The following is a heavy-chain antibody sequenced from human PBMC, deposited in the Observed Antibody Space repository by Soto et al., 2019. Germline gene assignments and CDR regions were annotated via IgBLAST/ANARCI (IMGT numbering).Heavy chain of an antibody. J-gene: IGHJ4*02. Sequence: QVQLQESGPGLVESSGTLSLTCEVSSGSISSGNWWSWVRQPPGKGLEWIGEIYYTGATHYNPSLKSRVTTTIDKSKDQFSPNLRSATAADTAVYYCARVFSSGSGWMYYFDFWGQGILVSVSS. CDR3: ARVFSSGSGWMYYFDF. D-gene: IGHD6-25*01. CDR2: IYYTGAT. V-gene: IGHV4-4*02. CDR1: SGSISSGNW.